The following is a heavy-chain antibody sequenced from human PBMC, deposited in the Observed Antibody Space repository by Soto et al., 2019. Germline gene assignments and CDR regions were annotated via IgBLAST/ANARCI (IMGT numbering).Heavy chain of an antibody. D-gene: IGHD7-27*01. CDR2: IIPIFGKT. Sequence: QVQLVQSWAEVKEPGTSVKVSCKASGGAFSTSSFVWVRQGPGQGLEWMGGIIPIFGKTNVAPKFRDRITFTADESTRTAYMELSSLRSEDTAIYYCARDVVRSTGGDSWGQGTLVTVSS. J-gene: IGHJ4*02. CDR1: GGAFSTSS. CDR3: ARDVVRSTGGDS. V-gene: IGHV1-69*01.